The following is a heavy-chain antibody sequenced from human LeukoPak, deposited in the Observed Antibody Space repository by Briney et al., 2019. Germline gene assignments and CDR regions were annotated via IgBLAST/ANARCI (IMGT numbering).Heavy chain of an antibody. J-gene: IGHJ4*02. CDR3: ATGGPWDLLKY. CDR2: ITPNTGDT. CDR1: GYTFSSFY. D-gene: IGHD3-9*01. V-gene: IGHV1-46*01. Sequence: GASVKVSCKASGYTFSSFYLHWVRQAPGQGLEWMGIITPNTGDTTYAPKFQDRLIMTRDRSTSTVYMELHSLRSEDTAVYYCATGGPWDLLKYWGQGTLVTVSS.